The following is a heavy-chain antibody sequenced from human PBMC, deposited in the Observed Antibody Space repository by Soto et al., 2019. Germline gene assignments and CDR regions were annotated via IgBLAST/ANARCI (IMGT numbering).Heavy chain of an antibody. Sequence: GGSLRRSCAASGFTFNNYAMNWVRQAPGKGLEWVATISATGGSTYYADSVKGRFTISRDNSKNTLYLQMNSLRAEDTAVYYWARDRSVYYVFWSGYSIDYWGQGTRVTVPS. V-gene: IGHV3-23*01. CDR1: GFTFNNYA. J-gene: IGHJ4*02. D-gene: IGHD3-3*01. CDR3: ARDRSVYYVFWSGYSIDY. CDR2: ISATGGST.